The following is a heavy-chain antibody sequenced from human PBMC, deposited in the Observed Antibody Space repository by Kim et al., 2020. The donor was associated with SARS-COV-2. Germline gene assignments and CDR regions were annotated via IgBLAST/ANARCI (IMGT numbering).Heavy chain of an antibody. CDR2: INHSGST. J-gene: IGHJ3*02. Sequence: SETLSLTCAVYGGSFSGYYWSWIRQPPGKGLEWIGEINHSGSTNYNPSLKSRVTISVDTSKNQFSLKLSSVTAADTAVYYCARRANDYGDSRGVGAFDIWGQGTMVTVSS. CDR1: GGSFSGYY. V-gene: IGHV4-34*01. D-gene: IGHD4-17*01. CDR3: ARRANDYGDSRGVGAFDI.